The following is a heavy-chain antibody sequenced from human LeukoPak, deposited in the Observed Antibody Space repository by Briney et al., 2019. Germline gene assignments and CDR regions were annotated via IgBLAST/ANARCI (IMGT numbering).Heavy chain of an antibody. CDR2: IYYSGST. CDR1: GGSISSGDYY. Sequence: SQTLSLTCTVSGGSISSGDYYWSWIRQPPGKGLQWIGYIYYSGSTHYNPSLKSRVTISVDTSKNQFSLKLSSVTAAETAVYYCARARNPHSGYECFDYWGQGTLVTVSS. V-gene: IGHV4-30-4*01. CDR3: ARARNPHSGYECFDY. D-gene: IGHD5-12*01. J-gene: IGHJ4*02.